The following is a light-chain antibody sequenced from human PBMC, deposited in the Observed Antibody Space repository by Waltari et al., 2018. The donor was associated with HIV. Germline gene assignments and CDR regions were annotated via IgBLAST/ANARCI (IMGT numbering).Light chain of an antibody. CDR3: QQYYRSPPMYT. V-gene: IGKV4-1*01. CDR2: WAS. J-gene: IGKJ2*01. Sequence: DIVMTQSPDSLAVSLGERATIHCQSRQSVLYRPNNMNYLAWYQQKPGQPPKMLIYWASTRESGVPDRFSGSGSGTDFTLTISSLQAEDVAVYYCQQYYRSPPMYTFGQGTKLEIK. CDR1: QSVLYRPNNMNY.